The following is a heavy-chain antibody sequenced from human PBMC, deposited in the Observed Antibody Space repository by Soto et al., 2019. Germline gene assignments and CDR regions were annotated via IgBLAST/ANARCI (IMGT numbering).Heavy chain of an antibody. CDR1: GFTFSDYA. J-gene: IGHJ4*02. D-gene: IGHD4-17*01. CDR2: ISSDGSEN. V-gene: IGHV3-30*18. CDR3: ANSWTTLTTGFDF. Sequence: GGSLRLSCVASGFTFSDYAMHWVRQAPGKGLVWVAVISSDGSENYYLDSVRDRFTISRDNSKNTLYLQMNNLRPEDTAMYYCANSWTTLTTGFDFWGQGALVTVSS.